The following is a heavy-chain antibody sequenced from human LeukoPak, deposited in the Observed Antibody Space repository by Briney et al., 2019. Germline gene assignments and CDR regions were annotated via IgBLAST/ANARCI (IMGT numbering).Heavy chain of an antibody. CDR2: ISGSGGGT. D-gene: IGHD6-13*01. J-gene: IGHJ4*02. CDR3: AKKAGAAAAGTGGYYFGY. CDR1: GFTFSSYA. Sequence: GGSLRLSCAASGFTFSSYAMSWVRQAPGKGLEWVSAISGSGGGTYYADSVKGRFTISRDNSKNTLYLQMNSLRAEDTAVYYCAKKAGAAAAGTGGYYFGYWGQGTLVTVSS. V-gene: IGHV3-23*01.